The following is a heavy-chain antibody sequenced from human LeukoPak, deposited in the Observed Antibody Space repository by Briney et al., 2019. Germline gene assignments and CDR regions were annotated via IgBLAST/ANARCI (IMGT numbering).Heavy chain of an antibody. J-gene: IGHJ3*02. V-gene: IGHV3-7*01. Sequence: GGSLRLSCAASGFFFSNYWMSWVRQAQGKVLEWVANINLDGNGRFYVDSVKGRFTISRDNNKKSVYLQMNSLRAEDTAVYYCARDTDDFQGLDIWGQGTRVTVSS. CDR2: INLDGNGR. CDR1: GFFFSNYW. CDR3: ARDTDDFQGLDI. D-gene: IGHD3-3*01.